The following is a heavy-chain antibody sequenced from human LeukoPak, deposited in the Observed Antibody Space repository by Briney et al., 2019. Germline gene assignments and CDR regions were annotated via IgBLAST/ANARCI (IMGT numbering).Heavy chain of an antibody. Sequence: GGSLRLSCAASGFTFSRHAMSWVRQAPGKGLEWVSAISASGVNTYYADSVKGRFTISRDSSKNTLYLQMNSLRAEDTAVYYCAKDQAREVYYGDYFDSWGQGTLVTVSS. D-gene: IGHD3-3*01. CDR3: AKDQAREVYYGDYFDS. V-gene: IGHV3-23*01. CDR1: GFTFSRHA. CDR2: ISASGVNT. J-gene: IGHJ4*02.